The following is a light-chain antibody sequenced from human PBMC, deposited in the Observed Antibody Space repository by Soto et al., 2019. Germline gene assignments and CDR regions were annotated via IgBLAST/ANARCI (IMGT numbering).Light chain of an antibody. CDR1: QSVSNY. CDR3: QQYGGSPQT. V-gene: IGKV3-20*01. Sequence: EIVLTQSPGTLSLSPGERATLSCRASQSVSNYSAWYQQKPGQAPRLLIYGASSRATGIPDRFSGSGSGTDFTLTISRLEPEDFAVYYCQQYGGSPQTFGQGTKV. CDR2: GAS. J-gene: IGKJ1*01.